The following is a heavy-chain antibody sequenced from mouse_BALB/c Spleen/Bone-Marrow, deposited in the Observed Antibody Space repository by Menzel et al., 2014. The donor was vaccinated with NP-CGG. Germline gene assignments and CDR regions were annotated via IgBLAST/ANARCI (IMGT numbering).Heavy chain of an antibody. CDR1: GFTFSNYW. CDR3: TTGLAY. D-gene: IGHD4-1*01. CDR2: IRLKSNNYAT. Sequence: DVKLVESGGGLVQPRGSMKLSCVASGFTFSNYWMNWVRQSPEKGLEWVAEIRLKSNNYATHYAESVKGRFTISRDDSKSSVYLQMNNLRAEDTGIYYCTTGLAYWGQGTLVTVSA. J-gene: IGHJ3*01. V-gene: IGHV6-6*02.